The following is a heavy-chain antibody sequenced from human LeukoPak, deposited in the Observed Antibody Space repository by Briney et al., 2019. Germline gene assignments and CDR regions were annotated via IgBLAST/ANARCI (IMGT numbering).Heavy chain of an antibody. CDR3: ARNGPYDSVWGSNRYNDY. Sequence: SETLSLTCAVYGGSFSGYYWSWIRQPPGKGLEWIGEINHSGSTNYNPSLKSRVTISVDTSKNQFSLKLSSVTAADTAVYYCARNGPYDSVWGSNRYNDYWDPGNLCTGAS. D-gene: IGHD3-16*02. J-gene: IGHJ4*02. V-gene: IGHV4-34*01. CDR2: INHSGST. CDR1: GGSFSGYY.